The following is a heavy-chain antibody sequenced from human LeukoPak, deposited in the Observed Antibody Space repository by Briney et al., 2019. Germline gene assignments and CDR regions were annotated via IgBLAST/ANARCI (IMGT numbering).Heavy chain of an antibody. Sequence: SETLSLTCAVSGYSISSGYYWGWIRQPPGKGLEWIGSIYYSGSTYYNPSLKSRVTISVDTSKNQFSLKLSSVTAADTAVYYCARLGVVIDDAFDIWGQGTMVTVSS. CDR3: ARLGVVIDDAFDI. D-gene: IGHD3-3*01. V-gene: IGHV4-38-2*01. CDR1: GYSISSGYY. CDR2: IYYSGST. J-gene: IGHJ3*02.